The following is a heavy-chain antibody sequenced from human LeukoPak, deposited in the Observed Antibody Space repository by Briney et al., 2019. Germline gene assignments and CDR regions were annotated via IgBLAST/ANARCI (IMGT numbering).Heavy chain of an antibody. CDR2: INHSGST. D-gene: IGHD5-24*01. CDR3: ARGGDGYNFS. CDR1: GFAFSNFA. J-gene: IGHJ5*02. Sequence: GSLRLSCAASGFAFSNFAMSWVRQPPGKGLEWIGEINHSGSTNYNPSLKSRVTISVDTSKNQFSLKLSSVTAADTAVYYCARGGDGYNFSWGQGTLVTVSS. V-gene: IGHV4-34*01.